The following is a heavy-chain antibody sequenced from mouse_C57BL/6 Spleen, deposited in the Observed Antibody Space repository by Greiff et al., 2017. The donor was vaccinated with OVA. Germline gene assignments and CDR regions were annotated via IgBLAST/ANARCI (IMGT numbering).Heavy chain of an antibody. D-gene: IGHD4-1*01. CDR2: IYPSDSET. Sequence: VQLQQPGAELVRPGSSVKLSCKASGYTFTSYWMDWVKQRPGQGLEWIGNIYPSDSETHYNQKFKDKATLTVDKSSSTAYMQLSSLTSEDSAVYYCAANWAPWFADWGQGTLVTVSA. V-gene: IGHV1-61*01. CDR3: AANWAPWFAD. CDR1: GYTFTSYW. J-gene: IGHJ3*01.